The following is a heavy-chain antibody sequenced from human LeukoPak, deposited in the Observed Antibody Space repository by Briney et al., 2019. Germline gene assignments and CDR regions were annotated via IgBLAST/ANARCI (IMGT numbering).Heavy chain of an antibody. J-gene: IGHJ4*02. Sequence: SETLSLTCTVSGGSISSSSYYWGWIRQPPGKGLEWIGSIYYSGRTYYNPSLKSRVTISVDTSKNQFSLKLSSVTAADTAVYYCAKVGIQLWFFDYWGQGTLVTVSS. V-gene: IGHV4-39*01. CDR2: IYYSGRT. D-gene: IGHD5-18*01. CDR3: AKVGIQLWFFDY. CDR1: GGSISSSSYY.